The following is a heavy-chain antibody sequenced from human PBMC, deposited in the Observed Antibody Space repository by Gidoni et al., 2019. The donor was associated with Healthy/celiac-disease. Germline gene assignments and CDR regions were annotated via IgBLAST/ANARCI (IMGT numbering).Heavy chain of an antibody. V-gene: IGHV1-69*06. J-gene: IGHJ6*02. CDR3: ANYDSSGYGSPDYYYGMDV. CDR2: ISPIFGTA. Sequence: QAQLVQSGAEVKKPGPSVKVSCKASGGTPRSYAISWVRQAPGQGLEWMGGISPIFGTAHYAQKFQGRVTITADKSTSTAYMELSSLRSEDTAVYYCANYDSSGYGSPDYYYGMDVWGQGTTVTVSS. CDR1: GGTPRSYA. D-gene: IGHD3-22*01.